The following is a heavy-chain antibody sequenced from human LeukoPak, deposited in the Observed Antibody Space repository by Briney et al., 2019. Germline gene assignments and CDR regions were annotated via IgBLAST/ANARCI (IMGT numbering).Heavy chain of an antibody. CDR2: IYPGDSDT. D-gene: IGHD1-26*01. Sequence: SGESLKISCKGSGYSFTGYWIGWVRQMPGEGLEWMGIIYPGDSDTRYSPSFQGQVTISADKSISTAYLQWSSLKASDTAMYYCARRIVGAQTHCFDYWGQGTLVTVSS. V-gene: IGHV5-51*01. CDR1: GYSFTGYW. J-gene: IGHJ4*02. CDR3: ARRIVGAQTHCFDY.